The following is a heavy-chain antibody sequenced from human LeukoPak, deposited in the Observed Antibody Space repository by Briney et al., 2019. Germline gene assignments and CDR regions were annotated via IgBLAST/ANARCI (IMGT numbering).Heavy chain of an antibody. CDR1: GFTFSTYG. D-gene: IGHD2-8*02. CDR3: ARVAVSGPTGWFDS. V-gene: IGHV3-30*02. Sequence: PGGSLRLSCAASGFTFSTYGMHWVRQAPGKGLEWVTFIRSDGSNKYYADSVKGRFTISRDNSKNTLYLQMNSLRAEDTAVYYCARVAVSGPTGWFDSWGQGTLVIVSS. CDR2: IRSDGSNK. J-gene: IGHJ5*01.